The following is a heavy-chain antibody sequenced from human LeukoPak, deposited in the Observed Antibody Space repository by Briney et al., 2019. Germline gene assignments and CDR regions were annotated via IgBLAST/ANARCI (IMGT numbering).Heavy chain of an antibody. CDR2: INHSGST. J-gene: IGHJ4*02. V-gene: IGHV4-34*01. CDR3: ARGGAQQQVIDY. CDR1: GGSFSGYY. D-gene: IGHD2-21*01. Sequence: KPSETLSLTCAVYGGSFSGYYWSWIRQPPGKGLEWIGEINHSGSTNYNPSLEGRVTISVDTSKNQFSLKLRSVTAADTAVYYCARGGAQQQVIDYWGQGARVTVSS.